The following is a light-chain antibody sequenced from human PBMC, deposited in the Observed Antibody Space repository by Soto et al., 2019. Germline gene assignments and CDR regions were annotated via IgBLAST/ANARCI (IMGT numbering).Light chain of an antibody. CDR3: QQSSNWPTIN. V-gene: IGKV3-11*01. CDR2: DTS. CDR1: QSVITY. Sequence: EVVLTQSPATLSFSPVEMATLSFSSSQSVITYLAWCQQKPGQAPRLLIYDTSYRATGIPARFSGSGSGTDSTLTISSLEPEDFAVYYCQQSSNWPTINFGQGTRLEIK. J-gene: IGKJ5*01.